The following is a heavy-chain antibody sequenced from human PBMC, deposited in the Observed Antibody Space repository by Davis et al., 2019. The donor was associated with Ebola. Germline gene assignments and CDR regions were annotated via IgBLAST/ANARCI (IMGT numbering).Heavy chain of an antibody. V-gene: IGHV1-46*01. CDR2: INPSGGST. D-gene: IGHD6-19*01. CDR3: ARTSSGWHGFDY. CDR1: GYTFTSYY. J-gene: IGHJ4*02. Sequence: ASVKVSCKASGYTFTSYYMHWVRQAPGQGLEWMGIINPSGGSTSYAQKFQGRVTMTRDTSTSTVYMELRSLRSDDTAVYYCARTSSGWHGFDYWGQGTLVTVSS.